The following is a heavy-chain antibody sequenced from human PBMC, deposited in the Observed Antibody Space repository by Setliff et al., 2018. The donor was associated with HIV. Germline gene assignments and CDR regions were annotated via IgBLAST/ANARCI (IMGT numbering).Heavy chain of an antibody. CDR3: TSGPPIVVVPAALLTLDY. D-gene: IGHD2-2*01. CDR1: GYTFTSYG. Sequence: ASVKVSCKASGYTFTSYGISWVRQAPGQGLEWMGWISAYNGNTNYAQKLQGRVTMTTDTSTSTAYMELRSLRSDDTAVYYCTSGPPIVVVPAALLTLDYWGQGTLVTVSS. V-gene: IGHV1-18*01. J-gene: IGHJ4*02. CDR2: ISAYNGNT.